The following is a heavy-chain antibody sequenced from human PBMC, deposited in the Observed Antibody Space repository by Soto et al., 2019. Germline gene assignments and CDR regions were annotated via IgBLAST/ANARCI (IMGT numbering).Heavy chain of an antibody. CDR3: ARALGGDQVYYFDS. CDR1: GYTFSSYG. CDR2: ISGYNGNT. Sequence: QVQLVQSGPEVKRPGASMKVSCQASGYTFSSYGISWVRQAPGQGPEWMGWISGYNGNTKHALKFLGRVTLTTDTSTSTAYMELRSLRSDDTAVFSCARALGGDQVYYFDSWGQGTLVTVSS. J-gene: IGHJ4*02. V-gene: IGHV1-18*01. D-gene: IGHD3-16*01.